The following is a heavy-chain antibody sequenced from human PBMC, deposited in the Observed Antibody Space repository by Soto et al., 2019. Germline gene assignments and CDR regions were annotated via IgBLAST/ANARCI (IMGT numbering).Heavy chain of an antibody. J-gene: IGHJ4*02. Sequence: EVQLLESGGGLVQPGGSLRLSCAASGFTFSSYAMSWVRQAPGKGLEWVSAISGSGGSTYYADSVKGRFTISRDNSKNPLYLQMNSLRAEDTAVYYCASEKGAMVRGVIHFDYWGQGTLVTVSS. D-gene: IGHD3-10*01. CDR3: ASEKGAMVRGVIHFDY. V-gene: IGHV3-23*01. CDR1: GFTFSSYA. CDR2: ISGSGGST.